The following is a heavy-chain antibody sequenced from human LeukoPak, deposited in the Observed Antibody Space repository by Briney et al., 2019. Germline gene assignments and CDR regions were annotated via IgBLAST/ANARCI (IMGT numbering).Heavy chain of an antibody. Sequence: ASVKVSCKASGYTFTGYYMHWVRQAPGQGLEWMGIINPSGGSTSYAQKFQGRVTMTRDTSTSTVYMELSSLRSEDTAVYYCATFRRYYYDSSGYFGYWGQGTLVTVSS. V-gene: IGHV1-46*01. J-gene: IGHJ4*02. CDR3: ATFRRYYYDSSGYFGY. D-gene: IGHD3-22*01. CDR2: INPSGGST. CDR1: GYTFTGYY.